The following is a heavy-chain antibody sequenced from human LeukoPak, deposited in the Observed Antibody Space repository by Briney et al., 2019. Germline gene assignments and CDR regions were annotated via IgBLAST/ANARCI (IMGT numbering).Heavy chain of an antibody. Sequence: GGSLRLSCAASGFTFDSYCLSWVRQPPARELVGVSYISCSGSTTYYDDSLKGRFTISRDTSKNSLYLQLNTLTAEDTAVYYCATASKYDYVWGSYRHFDFWGQGTLVTVSS. CDR3: ATASKYDYVWGSYRHFDF. J-gene: IGHJ4*02. CDR1: GFTFDSYC. CDR2: ISCSGSTT. D-gene: IGHD3-16*01. V-gene: IGHV3-48*03.